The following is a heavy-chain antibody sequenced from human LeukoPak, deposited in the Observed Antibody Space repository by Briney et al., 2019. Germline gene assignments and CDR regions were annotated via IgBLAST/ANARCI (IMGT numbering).Heavy chain of an antibody. D-gene: IGHD6-19*01. CDR1: GGSISSYY. CDR3: ARLAVAGMFDY. CDR2: IYYSGST. J-gene: IGHJ4*02. V-gene: IGHV4-59*01. Sequence: PSETLSLTCTVSGGSISSYYWSWIRQPPGKGLEWIGYIYYSGSTNYNPSLKSRVTISVDTSKNQFSLKLSSVTAADTAVYYCARLAVAGMFDYWGQRTLVTVSS.